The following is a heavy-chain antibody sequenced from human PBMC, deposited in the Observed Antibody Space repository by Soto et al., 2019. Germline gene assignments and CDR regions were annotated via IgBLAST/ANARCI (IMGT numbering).Heavy chain of an antibody. CDR1: GYTFTSYG. V-gene: IGHV1-18*01. CDR3: ARVFTMVRGVIGGSYYYGMDV. D-gene: IGHD3-10*01. CDR2: ISAYNGNT. Sequence: QVQLVQSGAEVKKPGASVKVSCKASGYTFTSYGISWVRQAPGQGLEWMGWISAYNGNTNNAQKLQGRVTMTTDTSTSTAYMELRSLRSDDTAVYYCARVFTMVRGVIGGSYYYGMDVWGQGTTVTVSS. J-gene: IGHJ6*02.